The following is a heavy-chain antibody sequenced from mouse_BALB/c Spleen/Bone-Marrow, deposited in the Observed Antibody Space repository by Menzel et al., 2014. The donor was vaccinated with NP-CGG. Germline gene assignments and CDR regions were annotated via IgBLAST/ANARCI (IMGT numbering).Heavy chain of an antibody. CDR2: ISNGGGST. CDR1: GFTFSSYT. CDR3: ARQLGLRWAMDY. J-gene: IGHJ4*01. Sequence: EVHLVESGGGLVQPGGSLKLSCAASGFTFSSYTVSWVRRTPEKRLEWVAYISNGGGSTYYPDTVKGRFTISRDNAKNTLYLQMSSLKSEDTAMYYCARQLGLRWAMDYWGQGTSVTVSS. V-gene: IGHV5-12-2*01. D-gene: IGHD3-1*01.